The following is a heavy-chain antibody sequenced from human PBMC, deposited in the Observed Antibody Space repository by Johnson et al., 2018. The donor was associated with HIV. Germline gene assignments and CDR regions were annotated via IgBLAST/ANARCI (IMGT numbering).Heavy chain of an antibody. V-gene: IGHV3-30*02. J-gene: IGHJ3*02. D-gene: IGHD4-23*01. Sequence: QVQLVESGGGVVQPGGSLRLSCAASGFTFSSYGMHWVRQAPGKGLEWVAFIRYDGSNKYYADSVKGRFTISRDNAKNSLYLQMNSLRAEDTAVYYCARRTVVTPCAFDIWGQGTMVTVSS. CDR1: GFTFSSYG. CDR3: ARRTVVTPCAFDI. CDR2: IRYDGSNK.